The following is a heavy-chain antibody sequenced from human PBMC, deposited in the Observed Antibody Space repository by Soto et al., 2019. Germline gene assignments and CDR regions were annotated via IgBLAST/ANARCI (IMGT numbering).Heavy chain of an antibody. J-gene: IGHJ3*02. CDR1: GGSMTNYY. CDR3: ARLWGPENWGIQAFDI. V-gene: IGHV4-59*01. Sequence: VQLQESGPGLVKPSETLSLTCTVSGGSMTNYYWTWTRQSPGEGLQWIGYIHHNDNTHYNPSLESRVTISADTSENRIFLKLTSVTAADTAVYYCARLWGPENWGIQAFDIWGQGTLETVSS. D-gene: IGHD7-27*01. CDR2: IHHNDNT.